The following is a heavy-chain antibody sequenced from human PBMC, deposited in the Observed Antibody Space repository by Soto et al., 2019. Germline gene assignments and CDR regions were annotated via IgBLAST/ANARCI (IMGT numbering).Heavy chain of an antibody. V-gene: IGHV1-18*01. D-gene: IGHD6-6*01. Sequence: ASVKVSCKASGYTFTSYGISWVRQAPGQGLEWMGWISAYNGNTNYAQKLQGRVTMTTDTSTSTAYMELRSLRSDDTAVYYCARDLGRGGLWSIAAPPRKSGLNYWGQGTLVTVSS. CDR3: ARDLGRGGLWSIAAPPRKSGLNY. J-gene: IGHJ4*02. CDR2: ISAYNGNT. CDR1: GYTFTSYG.